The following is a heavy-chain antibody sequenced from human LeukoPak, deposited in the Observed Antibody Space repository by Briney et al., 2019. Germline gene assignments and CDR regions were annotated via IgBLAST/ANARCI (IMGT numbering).Heavy chain of an antibody. V-gene: IGHV4-39*02. CDR1: GGSINSSTPY. Sequence: SETLSLTCTVSGGSINSSTPYWGWIRQPPGKGLEWIGTIYYSGSTHYNPSLKSRVTVSVDTSKNQLSLKLNSVTATDTGVYYCGRGRIVGAPIDNWGRGTLVTVSS. CDR2: IYYSGST. D-gene: IGHD1-26*01. CDR3: GRGRIVGAPIDN. J-gene: IGHJ4*02.